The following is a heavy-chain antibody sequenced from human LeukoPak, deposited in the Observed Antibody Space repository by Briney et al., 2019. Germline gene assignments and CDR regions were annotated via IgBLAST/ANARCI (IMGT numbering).Heavy chain of an antibody. CDR2: INPSGGST. J-gene: IGHJ4*02. CDR1: GYTFTSYY. D-gene: IGHD1-7*01. CDR3: ARDLQYNWNSAEGGYFDY. Sequence: ASVKVSCKASGYTFTSYYMHWVRQAPGQGLEWMGIINPSGGSTSYAQKFQGRVTMTRDTSTSTVYMELSSLRSEDTALYYCARDLQYNWNSAEGGYFDYWGQGVLVTVSS. V-gene: IGHV1-46*01.